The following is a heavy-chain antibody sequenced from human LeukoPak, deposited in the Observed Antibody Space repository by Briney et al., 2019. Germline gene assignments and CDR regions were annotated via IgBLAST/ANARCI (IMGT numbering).Heavy chain of an antibody. D-gene: IGHD3-10*01. J-gene: IGHJ5*02. Sequence: SETLSLTCAVYGGSFSGYYWSWIRQPPGKGLEWIGEINHSGSTNYNPSLTSRVTISVDTSKNQFSLKLSSVTAADTAVYYCARGRLYYYGSGSYFTAWGQGTLGTVSA. CDR2: INHSGST. CDR1: GGSFSGYY. CDR3: ARGRLYYYGSGSYFTA. V-gene: IGHV4-34*01.